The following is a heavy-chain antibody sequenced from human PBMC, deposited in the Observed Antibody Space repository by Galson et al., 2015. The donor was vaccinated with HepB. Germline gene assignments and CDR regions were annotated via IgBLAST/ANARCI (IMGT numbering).Heavy chain of an antibody. CDR2: ISAYNGNT. CDR3: ARGGREELLWFGELLFDY. Sequence: SVKVSCKASGYTFTSYGISWVRQAPGQGLEWMGWISAYNGNTNYAQKLQGRVTMTTDTSTSTAYMELRSLRSDDTTVYYCARGGREELLWFGELLFDYWGQGTLVTVSS. D-gene: IGHD3-10*01. V-gene: IGHV1-18*04. J-gene: IGHJ4*02. CDR1: GYTFTSYG.